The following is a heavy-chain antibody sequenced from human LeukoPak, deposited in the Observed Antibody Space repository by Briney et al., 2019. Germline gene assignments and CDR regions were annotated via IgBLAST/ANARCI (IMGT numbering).Heavy chain of an antibody. CDR1: GGSFSGCY. V-gene: IGHV4-34*01. CDR2: INHSGST. J-gene: IGHJ4*01. D-gene: IGHD6-13*01. Sequence: SETLSLSSAVYGGSFSGCYWSWIRQPPGKGLEWIGEINHSGSTNYNPSLKSRVTISVDTSKNQFSLKLSSVTAADTAVYYCARGEAGLAAGTLDYWGKGRPVTVSS. CDR3: ARGEAGLAAGTLDY.